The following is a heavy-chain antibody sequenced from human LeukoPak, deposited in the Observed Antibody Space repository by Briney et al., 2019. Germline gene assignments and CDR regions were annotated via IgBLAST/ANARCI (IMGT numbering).Heavy chain of an antibody. J-gene: IGHJ4*02. Sequence: PSETLSLTCTVSGGSISSYYWSWIRQPPGKGLEWIGYIYYSGSTNYNPSLKSRDTISVDTSKNQFSLKLSSVTAADTAVYYCAREVAAAGASDYWGQGTLVTVSS. CDR2: IYYSGST. CDR1: GGSISSYY. D-gene: IGHD6-13*01. V-gene: IGHV4-59*01. CDR3: AREVAAAGASDY.